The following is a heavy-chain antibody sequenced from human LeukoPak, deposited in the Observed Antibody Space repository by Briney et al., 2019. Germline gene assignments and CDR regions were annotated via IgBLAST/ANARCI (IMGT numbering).Heavy chain of an antibody. Sequence: SETLSLTCAVYGGSFSGYYWSWIRQPPGKGLEWIGEINHSGSTNCNPSLKSRVTISVDTSKNQFSLKLSSVTAADTAVYYCARAGYSSSWSPGNWFDPWGQGTLVTVSS. D-gene: IGHD6-13*01. J-gene: IGHJ5*02. V-gene: IGHV4-34*01. CDR2: INHSGST. CDR1: GGSFSGYY. CDR3: ARAGYSSSWSPGNWFDP.